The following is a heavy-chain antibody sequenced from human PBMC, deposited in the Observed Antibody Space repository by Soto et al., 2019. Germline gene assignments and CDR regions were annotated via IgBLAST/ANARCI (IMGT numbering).Heavy chain of an antibody. CDR2: IYTSGST. V-gene: IGHV4-4*07. CDR3: ARDRAAAAGNGWFDP. Sequence: PSETLSLTCTVSGGSISSYYWSWIRQPPGKGLEWIGRIYTSGSTNYNPSLKSRVTMSVDTSKNQFSLKLSSVTAADTAVYYCARDRAAAAGNGWFDPWGQGTLVTVSS. D-gene: IGHD6-13*01. CDR1: GGSISSYY. J-gene: IGHJ5*02.